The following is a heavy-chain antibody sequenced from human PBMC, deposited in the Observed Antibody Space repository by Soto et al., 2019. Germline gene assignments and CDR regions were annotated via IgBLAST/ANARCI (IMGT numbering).Heavy chain of an antibody. Sequence: GGSLRLSCAASGFTFSSYWMSWVRQAPGKGLEWVANIKQDGSEKYYVDSVKGRFTISRDNAKNSLYLQMNSLRAEDTAVYYCARVEGGAARGYYFDYWGQGTLVTVSS. CDR2: IKQDGSEK. CDR3: ARVEGGAARGYYFDY. V-gene: IGHV3-7*01. J-gene: IGHJ4*02. D-gene: IGHD6-6*01. CDR1: GFTFSSYW.